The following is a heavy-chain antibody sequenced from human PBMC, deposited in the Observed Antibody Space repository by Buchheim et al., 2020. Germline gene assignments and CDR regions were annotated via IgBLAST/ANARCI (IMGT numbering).Heavy chain of an antibody. V-gene: IGHV3-15*01. CDR2: IKSKTDGGTT. Sequence: EVQLVESGGGLVKPGGSLRLSCAASGFTFSNAWMSWVRQAPGKGLEWGGRIKSKTDGGTTDYAAPVKGRFTISRDASKNTLYLQMNSLKTEDTAVYYCTTGGGGIVVVPAAIPLDYWGQGTL. CDR3: TTGGGGIVVVPAAIPLDY. CDR1: GFTFSNAW. J-gene: IGHJ4*02. D-gene: IGHD2-2*02.